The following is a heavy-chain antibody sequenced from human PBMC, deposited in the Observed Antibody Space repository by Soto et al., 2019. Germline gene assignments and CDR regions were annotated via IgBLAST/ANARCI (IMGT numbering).Heavy chain of an antibody. CDR2: IYYSGST. D-gene: IGHD3-10*01. CDR1: GGSISSYY. Sequence: ETLSLTCTVSGGSISSYYWSWIRQPPGKGLEWIGYIYYSGSTNYNPSLKSRVTISVDTSKNQFSLKLSSVTAADTAVYYCARVESGYYGSGSYYHPFDYWGQGTLVTVSS. CDR3: ARVESGYYGSGSYYHPFDY. J-gene: IGHJ4*02. V-gene: IGHV4-59*01.